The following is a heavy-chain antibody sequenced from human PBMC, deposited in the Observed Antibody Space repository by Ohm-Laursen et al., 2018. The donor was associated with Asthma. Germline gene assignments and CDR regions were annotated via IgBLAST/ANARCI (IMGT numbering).Heavy chain of an antibody. CDR1: GASVSNDNW. CDR2: IYHSGFT. CDR3: VRHRAYSFDF. D-gene: IGHD2-21*01. Sequence: PSQTLSLTCTVSGASVSNDNWWSWVRQPPGKGLEWIGEIYHSGFTNYRPSLQSRVAMFVDKSENRFSMRLTAVNAADTAVYYCVRHRAYSFDFWGQGIMVTVSS. V-gene: IGHV4-4*02. J-gene: IGHJ4*02.